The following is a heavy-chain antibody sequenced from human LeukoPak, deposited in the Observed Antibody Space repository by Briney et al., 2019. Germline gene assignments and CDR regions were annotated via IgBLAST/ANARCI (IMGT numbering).Heavy chain of an antibody. CDR1: GGSFSGYY. D-gene: IGHD1-14*01. CDR3: ASLRVPGDFDY. Sequence: SETLSLTCAVYGGSFSGYYWSWIRQLPGKGLEWIGEINHSGSTNYNPSLKSRVTISVDTSKNQFSLKLSFVTAADTAIYYCASLRVPGDFDYWGQGTLVTVSS. CDR2: INHSGST. V-gene: IGHV4-34*01. J-gene: IGHJ4*02.